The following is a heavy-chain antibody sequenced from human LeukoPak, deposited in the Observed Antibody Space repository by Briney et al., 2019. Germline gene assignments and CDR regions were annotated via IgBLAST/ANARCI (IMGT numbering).Heavy chain of an antibody. D-gene: IGHD1-26*01. CDR1: GFTFSSYG. CDR2: ISGSGGST. Sequence: GGSLRLSCAASGFTFSSYGMSWVRQAPGKGLEWVSAISGSGGSTYYADSVKGRFTISRDNSKNTLYLQMNSLRAEDTAIYYCARDGKASSYYYYYYMDVWGKGTTVTISS. J-gene: IGHJ6*03. CDR3: ARDGKASSYYYYYYMDV. V-gene: IGHV3-23*01.